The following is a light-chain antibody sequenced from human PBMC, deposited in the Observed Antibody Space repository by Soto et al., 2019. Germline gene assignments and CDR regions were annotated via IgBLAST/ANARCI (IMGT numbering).Light chain of an antibody. V-gene: IGLV2-14*01. CDR1: SSDAGGYNY. J-gene: IGLJ2*01. Sequence: QSALTQPASVSGSPGQSITISCTGTSSDAGGYNYVSWYQQHPGKAPKLMIYEVSNRPSGVSNRFSGSKSGNTASLTISGLQAEDEADYYCSSYTSSSTVAFGGGTKLTVL. CDR2: EVS. CDR3: SSYTSSSTVA.